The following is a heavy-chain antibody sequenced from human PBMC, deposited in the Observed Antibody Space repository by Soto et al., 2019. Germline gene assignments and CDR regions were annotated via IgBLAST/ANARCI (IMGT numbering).Heavy chain of an antibody. CDR1: GFTFSDHY. CDR2: TRNKANSYTT. V-gene: IGHV3-72*01. D-gene: IGHD3-22*01. J-gene: IGHJ4*02. Sequence: EVQLVESGGGLVQPGGSLRLSCAASGFTFSDHYMDWVRQAPGKGLEWVGRTRNKANSYTTEYAASVKGRFTISRDDSKNSLYLQMNSLKTEDTAVYYCARVDDSSGYYLDYRGQGTLVTVSS. CDR3: ARVDDSSGYYLDY.